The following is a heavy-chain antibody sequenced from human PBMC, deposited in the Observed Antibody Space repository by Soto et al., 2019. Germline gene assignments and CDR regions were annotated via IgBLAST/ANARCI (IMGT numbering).Heavy chain of an antibody. Sequence: GGSLRLSCAASGFTFDDYARHWVRQATGKVLEWVSGMSWNSGSIGYADSVKGRFTISRDNARNARYLQMNSLRAEDTAVYYCAKETSRRAARLGSAFDICGQATMVIVS. CDR2: MSWNSGSI. J-gene: IGHJ3*02. V-gene: IGHV3-9*01. CDR3: AKETSRRAARLGSAFDI. CDR1: GFTFDDYA. D-gene: IGHD6-25*01.